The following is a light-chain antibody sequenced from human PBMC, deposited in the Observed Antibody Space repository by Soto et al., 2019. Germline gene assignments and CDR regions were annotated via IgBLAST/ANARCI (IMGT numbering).Light chain of an antibody. CDR2: DVS. J-gene: IGLJ2*01. Sequence: QSVLTQPRSVSGSPGQSVTISCTGTSSDVGGYNYVSWYQQHPGKAPKLMIYDVSKRPSGVPDRFSGSKSGNTDSLTISGLQAEDEADYYCCSYAGSYSVVFGGGTKLTV. V-gene: IGLV2-11*01. CDR3: CSYAGSYSVV. CDR1: SSDVGGYNY.